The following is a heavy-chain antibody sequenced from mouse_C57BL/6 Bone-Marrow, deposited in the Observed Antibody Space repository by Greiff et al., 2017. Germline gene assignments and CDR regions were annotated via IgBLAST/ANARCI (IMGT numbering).Heavy chain of an antibody. CDR3: ARWGYYGNYVSYWYFDV. D-gene: IGHD2-1*01. V-gene: IGHV1-78*01. J-gene: IGHJ1*03. CDR2: IYPRDGST. CDR1: GYTFTDHT. Sequence: QVQLQQSDAELVKPGASVKISCKASGYTFTDHTIHWMKQRPEQGLEWIGYIYPRDGSTNYNEKFKGKATLTADKSSSTAYMQLNSLTSEDSAVYFCARWGYYGNYVSYWYFDVWGTGTTVTVSS.